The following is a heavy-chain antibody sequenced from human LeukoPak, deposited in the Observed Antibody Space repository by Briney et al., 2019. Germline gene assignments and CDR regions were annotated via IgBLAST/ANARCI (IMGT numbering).Heavy chain of an antibody. J-gene: IGHJ4*02. V-gene: IGHV4-34*01. Sequence: SETLSLTCAVYGGSFSGCYWSWIRQPPGKGLEWIGEINHSGSTNYNPSLKSRVTISVDTSKNQFSLKLSSVTAADTAVYYCARVTTVVTPYYFDYWGQGTLVTVSS. D-gene: IGHD4-23*01. CDR3: ARVTTVVTPYYFDY. CDR1: GGSFSGCY. CDR2: INHSGST.